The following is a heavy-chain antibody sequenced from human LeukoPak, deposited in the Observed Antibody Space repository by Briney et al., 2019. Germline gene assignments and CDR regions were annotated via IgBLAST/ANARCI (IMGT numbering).Heavy chain of an antibody. CDR3: VRDGAVAGDY. V-gene: IGHV3-30*04. D-gene: IGHD6-19*01. J-gene: IGHJ4*02. Sequence: GGSLRLSCVASGFTFSSYAMHWVRQAPGKGLEWVAVISYDGSNKYYADSVKGRFTISRDNSKNTLYLQMNSLRAEDTAVYYCVRDGAVAGDYWGQGTLVTVSS. CDR1: GFTFSSYA. CDR2: ISYDGSNK.